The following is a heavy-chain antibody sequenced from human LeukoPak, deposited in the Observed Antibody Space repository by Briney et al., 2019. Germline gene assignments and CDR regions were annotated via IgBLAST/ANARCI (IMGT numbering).Heavy chain of an antibody. V-gene: IGHV4-38-2*02. J-gene: IGHJ4*02. CDR1: GYSISSGYY. CDR3: AKDRSCINDVCHGDFDY. CDR2: IYHSGST. D-gene: IGHD2-8*01. Sequence: SETLSLTCAVSGYSISSGYYWGWIRQPPGKGLEWIGSIYHSGSTYYNPSLKSRVTISVDTSKNQFSLKLSSVTAADTAVYYCAKDRSCINDVCHGDFDYWGQGTLVTVSS.